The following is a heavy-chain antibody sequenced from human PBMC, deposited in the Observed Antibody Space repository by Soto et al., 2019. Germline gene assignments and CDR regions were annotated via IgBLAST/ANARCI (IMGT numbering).Heavy chain of an antibody. CDR3: AREDYDILTPCDP. V-gene: IGHV1-69*08. CDR2: IIPILGIA. J-gene: IGHJ5*02. Sequence: QVQLVQSGAEVKKPGSSVKVSCKASGGTFSSYTISWVRQAPGQGLEWMGRIIPILGIANYAQKFQGRVTITADKSTSTAYMELCSLRSEDTAVYYCAREDYDILTPCDPWGQGTLVTVSS. D-gene: IGHD3-9*01. CDR1: GGTFSSYT.